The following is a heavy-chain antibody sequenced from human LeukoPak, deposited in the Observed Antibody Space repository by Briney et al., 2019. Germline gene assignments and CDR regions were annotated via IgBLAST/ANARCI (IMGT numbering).Heavy chain of an antibody. J-gene: IGHJ4*02. CDR1: GGSISRDY. CDR2: IYYTVST. D-gene: IGHD6-13*01. Sequence: SETLSLTCTVSGGSISRDYWSWIRQPPGKGLEWIGYIYYTVSTNYNPSLKSRVAISVDTSKNQFSLKLSSVTAADTAVYYCARDRPGGSSLDYWGQGTLVTVSS. CDR3: ARDRPGGSSLDY. V-gene: IGHV4-59*01.